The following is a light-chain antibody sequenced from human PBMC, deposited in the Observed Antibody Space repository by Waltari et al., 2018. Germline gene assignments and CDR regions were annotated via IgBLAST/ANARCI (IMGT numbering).Light chain of an antibody. V-gene: IGKV3-11*01. J-gene: IGKJ4*01. Sequence: EIGLTQSPATLSLSPGGRATLSCRASQSVSYYLAGYQQRPGQAPRLLIYDASSRATGIPARFSGSGSETDFTLTISSLEPEDFAVYYCQQRRTWPLTFGGGTKVEI. CDR1: QSVSYY. CDR3: QQRRTWPLT. CDR2: DAS.